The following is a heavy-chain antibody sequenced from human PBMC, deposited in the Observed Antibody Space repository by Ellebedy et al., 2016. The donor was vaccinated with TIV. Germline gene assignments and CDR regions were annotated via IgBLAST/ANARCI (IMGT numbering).Heavy chain of an antibody. J-gene: IGHJ5*02. CDR2: ISAYNGNT. Sequence: AASVKVSCQASGYTFTSYGISWVRQAPGQGLEWMGWISAYNGNTNYAQKLQGRVTMTTDTSTSTAYMELRSLRSDDTAVYYCARGGGSSSWYLSPFDPWGQGTLVTVSS. D-gene: IGHD6-13*01. V-gene: IGHV1-18*01. CDR3: ARGGGSSSWYLSPFDP. CDR1: GYTFTSYG.